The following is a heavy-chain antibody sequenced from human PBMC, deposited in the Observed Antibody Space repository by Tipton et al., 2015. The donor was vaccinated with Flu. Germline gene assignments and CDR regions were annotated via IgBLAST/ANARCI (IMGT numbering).Heavy chain of an antibody. D-gene: IGHD6-19*01. J-gene: IGHJ4*02. V-gene: IGHV4-59*01. CDR2: VFYSGST. CDR3: ARQTAEAGTFFFDY. Sequence: TLSLTCTVSGGSISGYYWTWIRQPPGKGLEWIGYVFYSGSTHYNPSLKSRVSISLDMSKNHFSLKLTSVTAADTAVYYCARQTAEAGTFFFDYWGQGSPVPVSS. CDR1: GGSISGYY.